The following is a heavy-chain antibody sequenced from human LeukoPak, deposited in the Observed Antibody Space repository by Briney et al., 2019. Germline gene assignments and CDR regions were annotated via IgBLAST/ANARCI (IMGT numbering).Heavy chain of an antibody. CDR3: ARDRYYDFWSGYIPHGDFDY. CDR1: GGTFSSYA. CDR2: IIPIFGTA. Sequence: SVNVSCKASGGTFSSYAISWVRQAPGQGLEWMGGIIPIFGTANYAQKFQGRVTITADESTSTAYMELSSLRSEDTAVYYCARDRYYDFWSGYIPHGDFDYWGQGTLVTVSS. J-gene: IGHJ4*02. D-gene: IGHD3-3*01. V-gene: IGHV1-69*13.